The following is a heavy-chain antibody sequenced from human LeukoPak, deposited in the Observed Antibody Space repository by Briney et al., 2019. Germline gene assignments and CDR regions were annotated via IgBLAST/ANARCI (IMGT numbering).Heavy chain of an antibody. Sequence: GASVKVSCKASGYTFTGYYMHWVRQAPGQGLEWMGWINPNSGGTNYAQKFQGRVTMTRDTSISTAYMELSRLRSDDTAVYYCARDRPRIQLWSPEGHYYYYYYMDVWGKGTTVTVSS. CDR2: INPNSGGT. D-gene: IGHD5-18*01. J-gene: IGHJ6*03. V-gene: IGHV1-2*02. CDR1: GYTFTGYY. CDR3: ARDRPRIQLWSPEGHYYYYYYMDV.